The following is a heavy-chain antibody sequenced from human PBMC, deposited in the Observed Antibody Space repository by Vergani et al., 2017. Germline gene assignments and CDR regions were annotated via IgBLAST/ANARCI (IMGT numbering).Heavy chain of an antibody. CDR2: IYYSWST. J-gene: IGHJ4*02. V-gene: IGHV4-39*07. CDR3: AGVTIFGVVVVDY. Sequence: QLQLQESGPGLVKPSETLSLTCTVSGGSISSSSYYWGWIRQPPGKGLEWIGSIYYSWSTYDNQSLKSRVTISVDTSKNRFSQKLSPVTAADAAVYYCAGVTIFGVVVVDYWGQGTLVTVSS. CDR1: GGSISSSSYY. D-gene: IGHD3-3*01.